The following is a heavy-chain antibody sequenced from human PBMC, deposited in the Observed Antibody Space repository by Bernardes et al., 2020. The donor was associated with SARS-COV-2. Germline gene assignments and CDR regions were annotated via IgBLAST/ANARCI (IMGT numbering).Heavy chain of an antibody. V-gene: IGHV3-48*04. CDR2: ISGSGSTI. J-gene: IGHJ4*02. D-gene: IGHD4-17*01. CDR1: GFTFSRHS. CDR3: ARDYYGDYILDY. Sequence: GGSLRLSCVVSGFTFSRHSMNWVRQAPGKGLEWLAYISGSGSTIHYADSVKGRLTISRDNAKNSLYLQMNSLLVEDTAVYYCARDYYGDYILDYWSQGTLVTVSS.